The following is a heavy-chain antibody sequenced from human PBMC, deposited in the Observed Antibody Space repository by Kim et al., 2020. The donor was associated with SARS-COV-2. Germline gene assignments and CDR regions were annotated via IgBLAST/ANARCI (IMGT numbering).Heavy chain of an antibody. CDR1: GFTFSSYA. V-gene: IGHV3-30-3*01. CDR2: ISYDGSNK. CDR3: ARGGNYDFWSGWGDY. Sequence: GGSLRLSCAASGFTFSSYAMHWVRQAPGKGLEWVAVISYDGSNKYYADSVKGRFTISRDNSKNTLYLQMNSLRAEDTAVYYCARGGNYDFWSGWGDYWGQGTLVTVSS. D-gene: IGHD3-3*01. J-gene: IGHJ4*02.